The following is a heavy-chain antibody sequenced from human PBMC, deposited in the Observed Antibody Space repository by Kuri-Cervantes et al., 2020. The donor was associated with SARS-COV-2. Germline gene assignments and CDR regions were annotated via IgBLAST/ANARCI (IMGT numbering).Heavy chain of an antibody. V-gene: IGHV3-20*04. CDR3: ARTPDFWSGKHYYYMDV. J-gene: IGHJ6*03. Sequence: LSLTCAASGFIFDDYAMSWVRQVPGKGLEWVAGINWNSGSKGYADSVKGRFTISRDNARSSLYLQMNSLRAEDTAVYYCARTPDFWSGKHYYYMDVWGKGTTVTVSS. CDR2: INWNSGSK. D-gene: IGHD3-3*01. CDR1: GFIFDDYA.